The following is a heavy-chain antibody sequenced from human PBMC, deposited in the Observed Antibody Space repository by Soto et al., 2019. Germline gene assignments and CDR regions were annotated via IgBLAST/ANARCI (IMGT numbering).Heavy chain of an antibody. CDR2: IYYSGST. D-gene: IGHD3-22*01. V-gene: IGHV4-31*03. CDR3: ASAGGYYYDSSGHDY. J-gene: IGHJ4*02. CDR1: GGSISSGGYY. Sequence: QVQLQESGPGLVKPSQTLSLTCTVSGGSISSGGYYWSWIRQHPGKGLEGIGYIYYSGSTYYNPSLNRRVTISVDTSKNQFALKLSAVTAADTAVYYCASAGGYYYDSSGHDYWGQGTLVTVSS.